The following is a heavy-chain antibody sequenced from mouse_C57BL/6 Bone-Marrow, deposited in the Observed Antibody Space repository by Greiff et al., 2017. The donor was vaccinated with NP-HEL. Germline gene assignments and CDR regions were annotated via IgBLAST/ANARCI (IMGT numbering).Heavy chain of an antibody. V-gene: IGHV1-55*01. Sequence: QVHVKQSGAELVKPGASVKMSCKASGYTFTSYWITWVKQRPGQGLEWIGDIYPGSGSTNYNEKFKSKATLTVDTSSSTAYMQLSSLTSEDSAVYYCARGRYSNGWYFDVWGTGTTVTVSS. D-gene: IGHD2-5*01. CDR1: GYTFTSYW. J-gene: IGHJ1*03. CDR3: ARGRYSNGWYFDV. CDR2: IYPGSGST.